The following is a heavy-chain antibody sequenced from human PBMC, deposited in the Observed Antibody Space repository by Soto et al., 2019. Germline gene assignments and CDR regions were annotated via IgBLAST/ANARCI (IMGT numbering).Heavy chain of an antibody. Sequence: GGSLRLSCVASWFIVNSNYMSWVRQVPGKRLEWVSVIYSGGYTHYADSVKGRFTISRHNIKNTLYLQMNSLRAEDTAVYYCARVYGDYGGFFEYWGQGTQVTVSS. V-gene: IGHV3-53*04. CDR1: WFIVNSNY. D-gene: IGHD4-17*01. CDR2: IYSGGYT. J-gene: IGHJ4*02. CDR3: ARVYGDYGGFFEY.